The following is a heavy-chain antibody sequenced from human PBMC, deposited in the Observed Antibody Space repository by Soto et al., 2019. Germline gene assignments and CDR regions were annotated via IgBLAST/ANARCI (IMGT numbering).Heavy chain of an antibody. D-gene: IGHD1-7*01. V-gene: IGHV4-4*02. J-gene: IGHJ4*02. CDR1: GGSFTSNNW. CDR2: VYRTGST. Sequence: SETLSLTCAVSGGSFTSNNWWTWVRQPPGQGLEWIGEVYRTGSTNYNPSLKSRVTISLDKSENQFSLKVTSLTAADTAVYYCASRDPGTSVDYWGQGTLVTVYS. CDR3: ASRDPGTSVDY.